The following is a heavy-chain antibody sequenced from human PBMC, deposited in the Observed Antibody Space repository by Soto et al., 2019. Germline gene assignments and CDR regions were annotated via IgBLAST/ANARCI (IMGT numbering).Heavy chain of an antibody. J-gene: IGHJ5*02. Sequence: SETLSLTCTVSGGSLSSYYWTWIRQPPGKGLEWIGYVYYSGNTNYSPSLKSRLTITKDTSKNQVVLTMTNMDPADTATYFCAHRTTTVTWWFDPWGQGTLVTVSS. CDR2: VYYSGNT. CDR1: GGSLSSYY. D-gene: IGHD4-17*01. V-gene: IGHV4-59*01. CDR3: AHRTTTVTWWFDP.